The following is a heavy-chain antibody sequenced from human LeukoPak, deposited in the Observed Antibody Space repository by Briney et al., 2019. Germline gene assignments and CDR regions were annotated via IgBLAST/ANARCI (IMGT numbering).Heavy chain of an antibody. D-gene: IGHD3-3*01. V-gene: IGHV1-24*01. J-gene: IGHJ1*01. Sequence: GASVKVSCKVSGYTLTELSMHWVRQAPGKGLEWMGGFDAEDGETIYAQKFQGRVTMTEDTSTDTAYMELSSLRSEDTAVYYCATVPRIWSGYYTSEYFQHRGQGTLVTVSS. CDR3: ATVPRIWSGYYTSEYFQH. CDR2: FDAEDGET. CDR1: GYTLTELS.